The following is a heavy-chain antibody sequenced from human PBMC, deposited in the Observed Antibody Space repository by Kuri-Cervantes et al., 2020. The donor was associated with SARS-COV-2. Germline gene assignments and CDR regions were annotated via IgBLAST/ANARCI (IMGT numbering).Heavy chain of an antibody. CDR1: GGSIGSYW. CDR3: ARYSEWGDWHFDL. D-gene: IGHD3-3*01. J-gene: IGHJ2*01. Sequence: GSLRLSCTVSGGSIGSYWWTWIRQPPGKGLEWIGYRHYNGRPNYNPSLKSRVTISLDTSKNQLSLNLRSVTAADTAVYYCARYSEWGDWHFDLWAVAPWSPSPQ. CDR2: RHYNGRP. V-gene: IGHV4-59*01.